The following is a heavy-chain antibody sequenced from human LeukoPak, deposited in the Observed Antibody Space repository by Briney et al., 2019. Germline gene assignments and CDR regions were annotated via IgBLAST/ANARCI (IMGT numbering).Heavy chain of an antibody. D-gene: IGHD3-3*01. Sequence: GGSLRLSCVASGFRFSSYWMTWVRQAPGKGLQWVANIKQDGSEKYYVDSVRGRFTISRDNTKNSLYLQMSSLRAEDTAVYYCARETNDLWSGHKIDYWGQGTLVTVSS. CDR1: GFRFSSYW. CDR3: ARETNDLWSGHKIDY. J-gene: IGHJ4*02. CDR2: IKQDGSEK. V-gene: IGHV3-7*01.